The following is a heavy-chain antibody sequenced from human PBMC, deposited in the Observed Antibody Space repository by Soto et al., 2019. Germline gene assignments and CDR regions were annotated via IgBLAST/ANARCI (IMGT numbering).Heavy chain of an antibody. CDR2: ISGSGVST. Sequence: HPGGSLRLSCAASGFTFSSYAMSCVRQAPWKGLEWVSAISGSGVSTYYADSVKGRFTISRDNSKNTLYLQMNSLRAEDTAVYYCAKDNLGLVVAATVVHAEYFQHWGQDTLVTVSS. CDR1: GFTFSSYA. V-gene: IGHV3-23*01. D-gene: IGHD2-15*01. J-gene: IGHJ1*01. CDR3: AKDNLGLVVAATVVHAEYFQH.